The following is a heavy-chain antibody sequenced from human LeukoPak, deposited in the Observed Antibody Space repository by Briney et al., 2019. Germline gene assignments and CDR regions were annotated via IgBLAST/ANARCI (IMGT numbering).Heavy chain of an antibody. V-gene: IGHV1-2*02. CDR2: INPNSGGT. CDR3: ARGRKPFSGTAIYSGNWFDP. Sequence: ASVKVSCKASGYTFTGYYMHWVRQAPGQGLEWMGWINPNSGGTTYAQKFQSRGTMTRDTSISTAYMELSRLRSDDTAVYYCARGRKPFSGTAIYSGNWFDPWGQGTLVTVSS. J-gene: IGHJ5*02. D-gene: IGHD3-10*02. CDR1: GYTFTGYY.